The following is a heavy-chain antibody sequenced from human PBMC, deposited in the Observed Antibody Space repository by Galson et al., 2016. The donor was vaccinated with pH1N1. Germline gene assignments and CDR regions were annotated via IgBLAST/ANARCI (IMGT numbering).Heavy chain of an antibody. J-gene: IGHJ5*02. V-gene: IGHV1-18*01. Sequence: SVKVSCKASGYTFTNYGINWVRQAPGQGLEWMGWISAYNGNTNYVQKLQGRVTMTTDTSTSTAYMELRSLRSDDTAVYYCATSSYGDYVGWFDPWGQGTLVTVSS. CDR3: ATSSYGDYVGWFDP. CDR2: ISAYNGNT. CDR1: GYTFTNYG. D-gene: IGHD4-17*01.